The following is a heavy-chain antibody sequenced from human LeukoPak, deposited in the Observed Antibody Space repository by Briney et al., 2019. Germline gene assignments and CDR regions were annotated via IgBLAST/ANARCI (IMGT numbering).Heavy chain of an antibody. CDR2: INPNSGGT. CDR3: ARVLEYPYYDSSGLDY. Sequence: ASVKVSCKASGYTFTGYYMHWVRQAPGQGLEWMGWINPNSGGTNYAQKFQGRVTMTRDTSISTAYMELSRLRSDDTAVYYCARVLEYPYYDSSGLDYWGQGTLVTVSS. J-gene: IGHJ4*02. D-gene: IGHD3-22*01. V-gene: IGHV1-2*02. CDR1: GYTFTGYY.